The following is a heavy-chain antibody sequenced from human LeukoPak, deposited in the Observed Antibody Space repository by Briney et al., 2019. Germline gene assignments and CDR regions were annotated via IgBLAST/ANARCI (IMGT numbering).Heavy chain of an antibody. CDR3: EKYAGRGLDY. D-gene: IGHD1-26*01. J-gene: IGHJ4*02. V-gene: IGHV3-23*01. Sequence: GGSLRLSCAASGFTFRIYAMTWVRQAPGKGLEWVSGISGSGGYIYSADSVKGRFTISRDNSKNTVYLQMNSLRVEDTAVYYCEKYAGRGLDYWGQGTLVTVSS. CDR2: ISGSGGYI. CDR1: GFTFRIYA.